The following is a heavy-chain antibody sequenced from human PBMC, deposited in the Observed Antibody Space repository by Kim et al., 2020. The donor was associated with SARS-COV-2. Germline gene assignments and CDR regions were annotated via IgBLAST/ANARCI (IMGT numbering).Heavy chain of an antibody. Sequence: YYNPARKRRVNISVDTSKNQFSRRLSSITAADTAVYYCARDRTGYGLFDYWGQGTLVTVSS. CDR3: ARDRTGYGLFDY. J-gene: IGHJ4*02. V-gene: IGHV4-31*02. D-gene: IGHD5-12*01.